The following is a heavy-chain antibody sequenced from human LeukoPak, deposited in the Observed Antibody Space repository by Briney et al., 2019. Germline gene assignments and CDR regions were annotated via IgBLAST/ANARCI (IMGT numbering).Heavy chain of an antibody. V-gene: IGHV4-34*01. CDR2: INHSGST. CDR1: GSTFSDYS. J-gene: IGHJ4*02. CDR3: ARGPFYGDYVLGY. D-gene: IGHD4-17*01. Sequence: PGGSLRLSCAASGSTFSDYSMNWVRQAPGKGLEWIGEINHSGSTNYNPSLKSRVTISVDTSKNQFSLKLSSVTAADTAVYYCARGPFYGDYVLGYWGQGTLVTVSS.